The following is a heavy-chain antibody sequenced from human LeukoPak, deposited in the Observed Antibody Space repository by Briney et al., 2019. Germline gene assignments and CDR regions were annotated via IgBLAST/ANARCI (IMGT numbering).Heavy chain of an antibody. CDR3: ARSQYCSGGSCYRLGDY. Sequence: GRSLRLSCAASGFTFSTYAMHWVRQAPGKGLEWVAVIWHDGSNKYYADSVKGRFTISRDNSKNTLYLQMDSLGAEDTAVYYCARSQYCSGGSCYRLGDYWGQGTLVTVSS. CDR1: GFTFSTYA. J-gene: IGHJ4*02. V-gene: IGHV3-33*01. CDR2: IWHDGSNK. D-gene: IGHD2-15*01.